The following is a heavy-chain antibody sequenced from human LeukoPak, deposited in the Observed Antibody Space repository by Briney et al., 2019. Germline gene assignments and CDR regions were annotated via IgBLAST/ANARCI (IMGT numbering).Heavy chain of an antibody. CDR1: GGPISNYY. J-gene: IGHJ3*02. CDR2: IYNGGST. D-gene: IGHD3-16*01. V-gene: IGHV4-59*01. CDR3: ARVVGGVRGSYARDAFDI. Sequence: SETLSLTCTVSGGPISNYYWSWIRQPPGKGLEWIGYIYNGGSTNSNASLKSRVIISVDTSKNQFSLRLSSVTAADTAVYYCARVVGGVRGSYARDAFDIWGQGTMVIVSS.